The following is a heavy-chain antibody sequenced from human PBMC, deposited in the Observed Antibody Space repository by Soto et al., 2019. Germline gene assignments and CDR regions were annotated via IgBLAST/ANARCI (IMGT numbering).Heavy chain of an antibody. D-gene: IGHD3-9*01. CDR3: ARESHDILTGPPWVWYFDL. J-gene: IGHJ2*01. Sequence: QVQLQQWGAGPLRPLETLSLTCGVSGGSFSGYYWAWIRQSPGKGLEWIGEINDRGSINYNPSLKSRVRFSVDTSKNHCPLTLRSVTAADTAVYYCARESHDILTGPPWVWYFDLWGRGTLVTVSS. CDR1: GGSFSGYY. V-gene: IGHV4-34*01. CDR2: INDRGSI.